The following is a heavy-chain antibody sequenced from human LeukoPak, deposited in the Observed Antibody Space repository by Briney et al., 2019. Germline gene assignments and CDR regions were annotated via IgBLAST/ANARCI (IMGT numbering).Heavy chain of an antibody. CDR3: ARDRRANYYGSGDY. D-gene: IGHD3-10*01. Sequence: ASVKVSCKASGYTFTSYGISWVRQAPGQRLEWMGWINAGNGNTKYSQKFQGRVTITRDTSASTAYMELSSLRSEDTAVYYCARDRRANYYGSGDYWGQGTLVTVSS. CDR2: INAGNGNT. J-gene: IGHJ4*02. V-gene: IGHV1-3*01. CDR1: GYTFTSYG.